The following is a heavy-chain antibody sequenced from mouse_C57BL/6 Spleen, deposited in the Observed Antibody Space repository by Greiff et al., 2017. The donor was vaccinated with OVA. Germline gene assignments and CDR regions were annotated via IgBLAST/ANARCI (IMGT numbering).Heavy chain of an antibody. CDR3: ATPYYSNYRYFDV. Sequence: VQLQQPGAELVKPGASVKLSCKASGYTFTSYWMQWVKQRPGQGLEWIGEIDPSDSYTNYNQKFKGKATLTVDTSSSTAYMQLSSLTSEDSAVYYCATPYYSNYRYFDVWGTGTTVTVSS. V-gene: IGHV1-50*01. D-gene: IGHD2-5*01. J-gene: IGHJ1*03. CDR1: GYTFTSYW. CDR2: IDPSDSYT.